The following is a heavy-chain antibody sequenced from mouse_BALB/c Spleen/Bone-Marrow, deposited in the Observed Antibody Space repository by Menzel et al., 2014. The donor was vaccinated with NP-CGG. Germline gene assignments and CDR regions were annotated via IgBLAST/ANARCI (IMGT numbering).Heavy chain of an antibody. CDR3: TREDYGYTFAY. J-gene: IGHJ3*01. CDR1: GFTFSSYT. CDR2: ISSGGSYT. D-gene: IGHD1-2*01. Sequence: VQLKDSGGGLVKPGGSLKLSCAASGFTFSSYTMSWVRQTPEKRLEWVATISSGGSYTYYPDSVKGRFTISRDNAKNTLFLQMSSLKSEDTAMYYCTREDYGYTFAYWGQGTLVTVSA. V-gene: IGHV5-6-4*01.